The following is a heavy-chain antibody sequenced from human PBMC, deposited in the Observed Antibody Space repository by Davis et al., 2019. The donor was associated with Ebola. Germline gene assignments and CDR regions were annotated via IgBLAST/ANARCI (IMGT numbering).Heavy chain of an antibody. CDR3: ARHDYGDSHFDY. Sequence: GGSLRLSCAASGLTFSSYAMSWVRQAPGKGLEWVSAISGSGGSTYYADSVKGRFTISRDNFKNTLYLQMNSLRAEDTAVYYCARHDYGDSHFDYWGQGTLVTVSS. D-gene: IGHD4-17*01. CDR1: GLTFSSYA. J-gene: IGHJ4*02. V-gene: IGHV3-23*01. CDR2: ISGSGGST.